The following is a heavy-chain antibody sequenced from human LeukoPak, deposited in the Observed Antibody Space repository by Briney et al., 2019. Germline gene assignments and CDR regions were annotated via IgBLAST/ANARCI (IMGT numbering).Heavy chain of an antibody. Sequence: SETLSLTCAVYGGSFSGYYWSWIRQPPGKGLEWIGEINHSGSTNYNPSLKSRVTISVDTSKNQFSLKLSSVTAADTAVYYCARYTVTTRYYFDYWGQGTLVTVSS. J-gene: IGHJ4*02. CDR2: INHSGST. D-gene: IGHD4-17*01. V-gene: IGHV4-34*01. CDR1: GGSFSGYY. CDR3: ARYTVTTRYYFDY.